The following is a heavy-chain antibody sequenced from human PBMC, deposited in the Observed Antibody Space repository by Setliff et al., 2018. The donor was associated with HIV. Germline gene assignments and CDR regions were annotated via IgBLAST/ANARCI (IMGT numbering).Heavy chain of an antibody. J-gene: IGHJ6*03. CDR2: IYTSGST. D-gene: IGHD6-19*01. CDR3: ARSRESSGYYRDYYYYLDV. CDR1: GGSISSSNW. Sequence: PSETLSLTCALSGGSISSSNWWSWVRQPPGKGLEWIGHIYTSGSTNYNPSLKSRVTISVHTSKNQFSLKLSSVTAADTAVYYCARSRESSGYYRDYYYYLDVWGKGTTVTVSS. V-gene: IGHV4-4*02.